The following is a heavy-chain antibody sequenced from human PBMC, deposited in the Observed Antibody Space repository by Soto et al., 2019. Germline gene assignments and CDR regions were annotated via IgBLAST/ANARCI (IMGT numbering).Heavy chain of an antibody. J-gene: IGHJ4*02. CDR1: GYGFTTYG. D-gene: IGHD1-1*01. CDR2: ISAHNGNT. V-gene: IGHV1-18*01. Sequence: QVHLVQSGAEVKKPGASVKVSCKGSGYGFTTYGITWVRQAPGQGLEWMAWISAHNGNTNYAQKLQGRVTVTSDTSTSTVYIALRSLRSDDTAVYYCARGRYGDYWGQGALVTVSS. CDR3: ARGRYGDY.